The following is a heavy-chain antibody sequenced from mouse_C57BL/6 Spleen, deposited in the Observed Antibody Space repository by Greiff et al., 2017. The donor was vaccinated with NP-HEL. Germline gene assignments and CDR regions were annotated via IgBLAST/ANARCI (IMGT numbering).Heavy chain of an antibody. CDR1: GFTFSSYA. V-gene: IGHV5-4*03. D-gene: IGHD1-1*01. CDR2: ISDGGSYT. Sequence: EVKLQESGGGLVKPGGSLKLSCAASGFTFSSYAMSWVRQTPEKRLEWVATISDGGSYTYYPDNVKGRFTISRDNAKNNLYLQMSHLKSEDTAMYYCARGYYGSSCGFAYWGQGTLVTVS. CDR3: ARGYYGSSCGFAY. J-gene: IGHJ3*01.